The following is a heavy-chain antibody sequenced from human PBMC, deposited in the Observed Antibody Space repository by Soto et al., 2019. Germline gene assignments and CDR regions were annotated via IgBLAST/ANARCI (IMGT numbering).Heavy chain of an antibody. Sequence: PGGSLRLSCAASGFTSSAYSMSWVRQAPGKGLEWVSSITSRSDYIYYADSLKGRFTISRDNAKNSLYLQMHSLRAEDTAFYYCARVDGYTYPNDYWGQGTLVTVSS. D-gene: IGHD5-12*01. V-gene: IGHV3-21*01. CDR3: ARVDGYTYPNDY. J-gene: IGHJ4*02. CDR2: ITSRSDYI. CDR1: GFTSSAYS.